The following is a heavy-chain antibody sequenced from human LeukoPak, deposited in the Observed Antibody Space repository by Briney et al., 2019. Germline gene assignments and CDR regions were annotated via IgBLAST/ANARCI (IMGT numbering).Heavy chain of an antibody. Sequence: PSETLSLTCTVSGGSISNHWSWIRQPPGKGLECIGFIYYSGSTNYNPSLKSRVTISVDTSKNQFSLKLSSVTAADTAVYYCARARNYYDSSDYYYEGDAFDIWGQGTMVTVSS. J-gene: IGHJ3*02. V-gene: IGHV4-59*01. CDR3: ARARNYYDSSDYYYEGDAFDI. CDR2: IYYSGST. D-gene: IGHD3-22*01. CDR1: GGSISNH.